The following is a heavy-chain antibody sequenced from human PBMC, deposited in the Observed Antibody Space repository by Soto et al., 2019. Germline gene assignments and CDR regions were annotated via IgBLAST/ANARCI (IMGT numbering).Heavy chain of an antibody. J-gene: IGHJ5*01. V-gene: IGHV1-46*03. Sequence: ASVKVSCKASGFIFTNFFMHWVRQAPGQGPEWMGVINPSGTPSSYAQKFQDRLTMTRETSTSTVYMELNSLTSEDTAIYYCVRDNSATFPPTPGDEKTDWRGWWFDTWS. CDR3: VRDNSATFPPTPGDEKTDWRGWWFDT. CDR1: GFIFTNFF. D-gene: IGHD2-15*01. CDR2: INPSGTPS.